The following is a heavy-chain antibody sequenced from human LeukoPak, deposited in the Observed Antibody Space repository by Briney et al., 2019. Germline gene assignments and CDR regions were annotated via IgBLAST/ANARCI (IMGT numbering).Heavy chain of an antibody. CDR2: ITGSGGSR. CDR1: GFIFGSYT. V-gene: IGHV3-23*01. Sequence: GGSLRLSCGVSGFIFGSYTMSWVRQTPGRGLEWVSSITGSGGSRYYADSVKGRLTLSRDNSKNSLYVQIRSLRAEDTAVYYCAKDSAMFGAGDWFDPWGQGTLVTVSS. CDR3: AKDSAMFGAGDWFDP. J-gene: IGHJ5*02. D-gene: IGHD3-3*01.